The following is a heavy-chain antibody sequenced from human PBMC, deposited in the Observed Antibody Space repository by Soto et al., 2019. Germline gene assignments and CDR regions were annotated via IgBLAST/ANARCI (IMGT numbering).Heavy chain of an antibody. D-gene: IGHD1-26*01. CDR1: GGTFSSYA. Sequence: QVQLVQSGAEVKKPGSSVKVSCKASGGTFSSYAISWVRQAPGQGLEWMGGIIPIFGTANYAQKFQGRVTITVDESTSTAYMELSSLRSEDTAVYYCARSPQVWELLPPDFDYWGQGTLVTVSS. J-gene: IGHJ4*02. CDR3: ARSPQVWELLPPDFDY. CDR2: IIPIFGTA. V-gene: IGHV1-69*01.